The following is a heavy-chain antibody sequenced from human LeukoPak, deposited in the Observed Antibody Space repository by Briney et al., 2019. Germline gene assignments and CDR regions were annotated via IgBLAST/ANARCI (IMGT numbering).Heavy chain of an antibody. CDR3: AKDLAWGLDY. CDR2: ISGNGVGT. D-gene: IGHD7-27*01. Sequence: GGSLRLSCAASGFPFSSYWMHWVRQAPGKGLEWVSAISGNGVGTYYADSVKGRFTISRDNSKNTLYLQMNNLRAEDTAVYYCAKDLAWGLDYWGQGTPVTVSS. V-gene: IGHV3-23*01. CDR1: GFPFSSYW. J-gene: IGHJ4*02.